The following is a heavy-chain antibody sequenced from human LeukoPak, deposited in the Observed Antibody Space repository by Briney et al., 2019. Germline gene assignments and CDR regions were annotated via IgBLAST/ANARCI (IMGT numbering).Heavy chain of an antibody. CDR3: ASTYYDSSSKDKWFDP. CDR1: GGSFSGYY. V-gene: IGHV4-34*01. Sequence: NPSETLSLTCAVYGGSFSGYYWSWIRQTPEKGLEWIGEINHSGSTNYNPSLKSRVTISVDTSKNQFSLKLSSVTAADTAVYYCASTYYDSSSKDKWFDPWGQGTLVTVSS. J-gene: IGHJ5*02. D-gene: IGHD3-22*01. CDR2: INHSGST.